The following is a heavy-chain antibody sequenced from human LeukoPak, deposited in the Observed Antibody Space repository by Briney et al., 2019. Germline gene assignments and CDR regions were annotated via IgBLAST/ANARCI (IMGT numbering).Heavy chain of an antibody. CDR1: GGSISSYY. Sequence: SETLSLTCTVSGGSISSYYWSWFRQPPGKGLEWIEYMHYSGSANYNPSLKSRVTMSVDTSKNQISLKLSSVTAADTAVYYCARWILYSSGSYSDYWGQGTLVTVSS. CDR2: MHYSGSA. J-gene: IGHJ4*02. D-gene: IGHD3-10*01. CDR3: ARWILYSSGSYSDY. V-gene: IGHV4-59*01.